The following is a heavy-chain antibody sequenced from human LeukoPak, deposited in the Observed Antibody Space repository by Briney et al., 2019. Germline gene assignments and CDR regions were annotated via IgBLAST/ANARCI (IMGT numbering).Heavy chain of an antibody. V-gene: IGHV3-15*01. CDR1: GFTFSNTW. D-gene: IGHD2-8*01. CDR2: IKSKADGGTA. Sequence: GGSLRLSCAASGFTFSNTWMSWVRQAPGKGLEWVGRIKSKADGGTADYTAPVRDRFTFSRDDSKHTVYLQMNSLKTEDTAVYYCTTQIMYLFDYWGQGTLVTVSS. J-gene: IGHJ4*02. CDR3: TTQIMYLFDY.